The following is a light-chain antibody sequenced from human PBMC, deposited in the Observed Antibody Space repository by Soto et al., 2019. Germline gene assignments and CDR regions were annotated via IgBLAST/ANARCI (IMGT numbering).Light chain of an antibody. J-gene: IGLJ1*01. V-gene: IGLV1-51*01. CDR1: SSNIGNNY. CDR3: GAWDSSLSAYV. Sequence: QSVLTQPPSVSAAPGQKVTISCSGSSSNIGNNYVSWYQQLPGTAPKLLIYDNDHRPSGIPDRFSGSKSGTSATLGITGLRTGDEADYYCGAWDSSLSAYVFGAGTKLTVL. CDR2: DND.